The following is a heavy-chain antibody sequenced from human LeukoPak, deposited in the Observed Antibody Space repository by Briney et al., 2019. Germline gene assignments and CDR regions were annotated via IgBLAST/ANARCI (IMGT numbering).Heavy chain of an antibody. CDR1: GDSVSINSAA. Sequence: SQTLSLTFAISGDSVSINSAAWNWIRQSPSRGLEWLGRTYYRSKWYNYYAVSVKSRITINPDTSKNQFSLQLNSVTPEDTAVYYCARAWRYYYDCSGYLDHWGQGTLVTVSS. V-gene: IGHV6-1*01. J-gene: IGHJ4*02. CDR3: ARAWRYYYDCSGYLDH. D-gene: IGHD3-22*01. CDR2: TYYRSKWYN.